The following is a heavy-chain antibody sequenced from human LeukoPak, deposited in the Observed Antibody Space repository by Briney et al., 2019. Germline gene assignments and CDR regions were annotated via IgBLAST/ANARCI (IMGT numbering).Heavy chain of an antibody. V-gene: IGHV4-4*07. J-gene: IGHJ4*02. D-gene: IGHD6-19*01. CDR2: VYSSGST. CDR1: RGSISSYY. CDR3: ASDRCSGWDVVDY. Sequence: SETLSLTCSVSRGSISSYYWSWIRQPAGKGLEWIWLVYSSGSTNYNPSLKSRFTMSIDTSKNQFSLKLSSLTAADTAVYYCASDRCSGWDVVDYWGQGTLVTVSS.